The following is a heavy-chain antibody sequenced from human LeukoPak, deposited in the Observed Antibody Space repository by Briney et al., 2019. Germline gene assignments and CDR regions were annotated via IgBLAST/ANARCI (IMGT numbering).Heavy chain of an antibody. CDR1: GFTFSSYE. CDR2: ISSSGSTI. V-gene: IGHV3-48*03. D-gene: IGHD6-19*01. J-gene: IGHJ4*02. Sequence: GGSLRLSCAASGFTFSSYEMNWVRQAPGKGLEWVSYISSSGSTIYYADSAKGRFTISRDNAKNSLYLQMNSLRAEDTAVYYCASLYSSGWYGLGWGQGTLVTVSS. CDR3: ASLYSSGWYGLG.